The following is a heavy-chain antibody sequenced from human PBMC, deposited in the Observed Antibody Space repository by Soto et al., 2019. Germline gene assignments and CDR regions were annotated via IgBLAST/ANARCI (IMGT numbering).Heavy chain of an antibody. J-gene: IGHJ3*02. Sequence: SVKVSCKASGGTFSNHAINWVRQAPGQGLEWMGRIIPIFGTTNYAQKFQGRVTFTADEPTVTAYMELSSLKHDDTAIYYCAREVAADGTFREDVFDIWGQGTLVTLS. CDR1: GGTFSNHA. CDR3: AREVAADGTFREDVFDI. CDR2: IIPIFGTT. V-gene: IGHV1-69*13. D-gene: IGHD6-13*01.